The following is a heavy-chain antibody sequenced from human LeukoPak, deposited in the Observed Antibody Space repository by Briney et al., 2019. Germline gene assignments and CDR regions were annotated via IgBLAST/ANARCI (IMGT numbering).Heavy chain of an antibody. CDR3: ARGGVATLDY. J-gene: IGHJ4*02. D-gene: IGHD5-12*01. Sequence: QPGGSLRLSCAASGFTFSTYWMHWVRQAPGKGLVWVSRINPDGSRTDYADSVKGRFTISRDNAKNSLYLQMNSLRAEDTAVYYCARGGVATLDYWGQGTLVTVSS. V-gene: IGHV3-74*01. CDR1: GFTFSTYW. CDR2: INPDGSRT.